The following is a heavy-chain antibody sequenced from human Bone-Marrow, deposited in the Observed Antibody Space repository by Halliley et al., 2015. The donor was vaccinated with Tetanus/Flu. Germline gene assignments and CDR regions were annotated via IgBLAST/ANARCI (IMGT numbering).Heavy chain of an antibody. D-gene: IGHD6-13*01. Sequence: WVPGISGSGRDTYYRDSLKGRFTISRDNSKNTLYLQINSLRAEDTAVYYCAEQDEQYLYYNGLDVWGKGTTVTVSP. CDR2: ISGSGRDT. V-gene: IGHV3-23*01. J-gene: IGHJ6*04. CDR3: AEQDEQYLYYNGLDV.